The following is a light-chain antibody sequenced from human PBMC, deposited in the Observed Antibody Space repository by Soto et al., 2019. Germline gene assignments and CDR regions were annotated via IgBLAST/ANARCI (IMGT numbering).Light chain of an antibody. CDR3: QQYNNWPPIT. J-gene: IGKJ4*01. CDR2: EAS. CDR1: ESISSN. Sequence: LWSQSPDAQSASPGLVAALSCRASESISSNVAWYQQRPGQAPRLLIYEASTRATGIPARFSGSGSETEFTLTITSLQSEDFAVYYCQQYNNWPPITFGGGTKVDIK. V-gene: IGKV3-15*01.